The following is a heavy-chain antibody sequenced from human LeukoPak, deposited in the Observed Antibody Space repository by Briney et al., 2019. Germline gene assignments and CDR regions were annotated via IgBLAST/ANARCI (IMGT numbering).Heavy chain of an antibody. CDR1: GYTFTGYY. V-gene: IGHV1-2*02. Sequence: RASVRVSCKASGYTFTGYYMHWVRQAPGQGLEWMGWINPNSGGTNYAQTFQGRVTMTRDTSISTAYMELSRLRSDDTAVYYCARAHVVGATTSWFDPWGQGTLVTVSS. CDR2: INPNSGGT. CDR3: ARAHVVGATTSWFDP. J-gene: IGHJ5*02. D-gene: IGHD1-26*01.